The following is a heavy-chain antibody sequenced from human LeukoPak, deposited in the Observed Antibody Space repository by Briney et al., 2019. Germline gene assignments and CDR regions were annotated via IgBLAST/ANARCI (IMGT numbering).Heavy chain of an antibody. CDR1: GGSFCGYY. V-gene: IGHV4-34*01. Sequence: PSETLSLTCAVHGGSFCGYYWSSIRQPPGKGLGWSGEINHSGSTNYNPSLKSRVTISVDTSKNQFSLKLSSVTAADTAGRYCTRVSSQNDNGAGSYYKGRYFQDWGQGTLVTVSS. D-gene: IGHD3-10*01. CDR3: TRVSSQNDNGAGSYYKGRYFQD. CDR2: INHSGST. J-gene: IGHJ1*01.